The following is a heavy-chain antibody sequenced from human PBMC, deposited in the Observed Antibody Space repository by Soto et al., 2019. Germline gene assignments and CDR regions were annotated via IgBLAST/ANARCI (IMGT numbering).Heavy chain of an antibody. J-gene: IGHJ4*02. CDR1: GFTFSSYW. D-gene: IGHD3-3*02. CDR3: ASRIFISWSPIDY. V-gene: IGHV3-7*01. Sequence: GGSLRLSCAASGFTFSSYWMSWVRQAPGKGLEWVANIKQDGSEKYYVDSVKGRFTISRDNSKNTLYLQMNSLRAEDTAVYYCASRIFISWSPIDYWGQGTLVTVSS. CDR2: IKQDGSEK.